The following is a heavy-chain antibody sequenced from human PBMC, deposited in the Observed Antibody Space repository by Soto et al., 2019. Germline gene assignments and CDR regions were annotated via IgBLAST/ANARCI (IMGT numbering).Heavy chain of an antibody. D-gene: IGHD5-18*01. Sequence: GGSLRLSCAASGFTFSSYAMSWVRQAPGKGLEWVSAISGSGGSTYYADSVKGRFTISRDNSKNTLYLQMNSLRAEDTAVYYCATGTGYSNARFDYWGQGTLVTVSS. V-gene: IGHV3-23*01. CDR3: ATGTGYSNARFDY. J-gene: IGHJ4*02. CDR1: GFTFSSYA. CDR2: ISGSGGST.